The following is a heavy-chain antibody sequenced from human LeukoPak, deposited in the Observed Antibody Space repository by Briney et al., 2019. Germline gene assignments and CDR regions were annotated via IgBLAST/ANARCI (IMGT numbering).Heavy chain of an antibody. CDR1: GGSISSSSYY. D-gene: IGHD6-19*01. CDR3: ARQQRGYSSGWFPYYFDY. CDR2: IYYSGST. V-gene: IGHV4-39*01. Sequence: TPSETLSLTCTVSGGSISSSSYYWGWIRQPPGKGLEWIGSIYYSGSTYYNPSLKSRVTISVDTSKYQFSLKLSSVTAADTAVYYCARQQRGYSSGWFPYYFDYWGQGTLVTVSS. J-gene: IGHJ4*02.